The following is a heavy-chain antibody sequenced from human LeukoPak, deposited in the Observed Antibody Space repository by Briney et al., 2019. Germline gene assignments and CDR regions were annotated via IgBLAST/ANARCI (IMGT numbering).Heavy chain of an antibody. J-gene: IGHJ5*02. CDR1: GFSFRDYT. CDR2: ISSSSSYI. Sequence: GGSLRLSCAASGFSFRDYTMNWVRQAPGKGLEWVASISSSSSYIYFANSVRGRFSISRDNAKNSLYLQMNSLRAEDTAVYYCARSDGGLNLWGQGILVTVSS. D-gene: IGHD2-15*01. V-gene: IGHV3-21*01. CDR3: ARSDGGLNL.